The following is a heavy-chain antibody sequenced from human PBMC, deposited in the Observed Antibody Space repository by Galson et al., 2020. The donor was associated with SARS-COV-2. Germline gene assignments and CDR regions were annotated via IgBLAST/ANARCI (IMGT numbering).Heavy chain of an antibody. V-gene: IGHV4-34*01. CDR1: GGSFSGYS. Sequence: SETLSLTCAVYGGSFSGYSWTWVRQAPGKGLEWIGEINFGGDAKYSPSPRSGVTLSVDTSKNQSSLKLSSVTAADTAVYYCARGGYCSSTSCYKYFQHWGQGTLVTVSS. J-gene: IGHJ1*01. CDR2: INFGGDA. CDR3: ARGGYCSSTSCYKYFQH. D-gene: IGHD2-2*02.